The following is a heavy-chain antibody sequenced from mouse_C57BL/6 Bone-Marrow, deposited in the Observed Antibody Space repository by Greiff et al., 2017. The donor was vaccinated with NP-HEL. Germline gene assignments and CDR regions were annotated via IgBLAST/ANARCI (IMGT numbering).Heavy chain of an antibody. CDR1: GYTFTSYW. Sequence: QVQLQQPGAELVKPGASVTLSCKASGYTFTSYWMHWVKQRPGQGLEWIGVIHPNSGSTNYHETFKSKATLTVDKSSSTAYMQLSSLTSEDSAVYYCARRNSNYYFDYWGQGTTLTVSS. CDR3: ARRNSNYYFDY. D-gene: IGHD2-5*01. J-gene: IGHJ2*01. V-gene: IGHV1-64*01. CDR2: IHPNSGST.